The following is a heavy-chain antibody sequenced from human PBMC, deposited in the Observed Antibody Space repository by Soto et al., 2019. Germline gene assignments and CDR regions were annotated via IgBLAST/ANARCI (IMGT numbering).Heavy chain of an antibody. J-gene: IGHJ4*02. CDR3: ARGAHYYDSSGYYQFDY. CDR1: GGTFSRYA. CDR2: IIPIFGTA. D-gene: IGHD3-22*01. Sequence: QVQLVQSGAEVKKPGSSVKVSCKASGGTFSRYAISWVRQAPGQGLEWMGGIIPIFGTANYAQKFQGRVTITADELTSTAYMELSSLRSEDTAVYYCARGAHYYDSSGYYQFDYWGQGTLVTVSS. V-gene: IGHV1-69*01.